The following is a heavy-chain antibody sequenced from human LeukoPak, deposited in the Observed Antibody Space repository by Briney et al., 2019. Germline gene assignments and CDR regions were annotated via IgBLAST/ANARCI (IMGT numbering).Heavy chain of an antibody. CDR2: INSDGSST. V-gene: IGHV3-74*01. CDR1: GFTFSSYW. Sequence: GGSLRLSCAASGFTFSSYWMHWVRQAPGKGLVWVSRINSDGSSTTYADSVKGRFTISRDNAKNSLFLQMNSLRPEDTAVYYCARVDSSGWYHNDHWGQGTLVTVSS. CDR3: ARVDSSGWYHNDH. D-gene: IGHD6-19*01. J-gene: IGHJ4*02.